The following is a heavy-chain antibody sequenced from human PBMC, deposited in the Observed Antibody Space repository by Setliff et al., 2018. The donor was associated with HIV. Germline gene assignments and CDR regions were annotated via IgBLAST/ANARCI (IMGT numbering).Heavy chain of an antibody. CDR3: ARDQQWLALGWGGPHY. J-gene: IGHJ4*02. CDR2: IKQDGSER. Sequence: GESLKISCAASGFTVSGYWMSWVRQAPGKGLEWVANIKQDGSERYYVDSVKGRYTISRDNTTNSLYLHMNTLRAEDTAVYYCARDQQWLALGWGGPHYWGQGTLVTVSS. V-gene: IGHV3-7*01. CDR1: GFTVSGYW. D-gene: IGHD6-19*01.